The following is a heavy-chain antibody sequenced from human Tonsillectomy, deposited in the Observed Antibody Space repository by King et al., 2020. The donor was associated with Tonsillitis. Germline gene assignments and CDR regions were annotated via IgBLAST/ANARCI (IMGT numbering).Heavy chain of an antibody. CDR1: GGSFSGYY. D-gene: IGHD6-19*01. Sequence: VQLQQWGAGLLKPSETLSLTCAVYGGSFSGYYWSWIRQPPGKGLEWIGEINHSGSTNYNPSLKRRVTISVDTSKNQFSLKLSSVTAADTAVYYCGRGGWYYFDYWGQGTLVTVSS. CDR3: GRGGWYYFDY. V-gene: IGHV4-34*01. J-gene: IGHJ4*02. CDR2: INHSGST.